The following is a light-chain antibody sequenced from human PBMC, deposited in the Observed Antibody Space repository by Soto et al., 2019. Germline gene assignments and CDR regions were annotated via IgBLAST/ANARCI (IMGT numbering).Light chain of an antibody. J-gene: IGKJ1*01. CDR1: QTIIGY. Sequence: DIQMTQSASSLSASVGDIVTITFRASQTIIGYLNWYQQKPGKAPRLLINAASNLQSGVPSRFRGSGFETDFTLTITSLQPEDFATYYCQQSYTAPRTFGQGTKVDIK. V-gene: IGKV1-39*01. CDR2: AAS. CDR3: QQSYTAPRT.